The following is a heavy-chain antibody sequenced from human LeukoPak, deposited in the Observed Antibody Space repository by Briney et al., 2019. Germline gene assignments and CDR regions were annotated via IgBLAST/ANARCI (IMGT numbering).Heavy chain of an antibody. CDR1: GGSISSYY. V-gene: IGHV4-59*08. Sequence: SETLSLTCTVSGGSISSYYWSWIRQPPGKGLEWIGYIYYSGSTNYNPSLKSRVTISVDTSKNQFSLKLSSVTAADTAVYYCARHAGYGDYVKFDYWGQGTLVIVSS. CDR3: ARHAGYGDYVKFDY. J-gene: IGHJ4*02. D-gene: IGHD4-17*01. CDR2: IYYSGST.